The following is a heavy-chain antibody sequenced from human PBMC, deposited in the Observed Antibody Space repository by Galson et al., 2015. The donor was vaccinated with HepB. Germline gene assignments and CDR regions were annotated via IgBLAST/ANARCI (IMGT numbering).Heavy chain of an antibody. CDR3: ARGWVTTIGGPTFDY. V-gene: IGHV1-18*01. D-gene: IGHD4-17*01. CDR1: GYSFTTHI. CDR2: VRTYNGDT. J-gene: IGHJ4*01. Sequence: PVKVYCKASGYSFTTHIISWARQAPRQGLQWMRRVRTYNGDTQYAPGLQDRVTITTEPSTRTADLELRCLTSDDSADYYGARGWVTTIGGPTFDYWGHGTLITVSS.